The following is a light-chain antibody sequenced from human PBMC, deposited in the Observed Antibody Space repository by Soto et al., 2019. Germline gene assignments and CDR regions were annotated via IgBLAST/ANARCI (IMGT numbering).Light chain of an antibody. Sequence: EVVMTQSPATLSVSPGERATLSCRASQNVNANLAWYQQKPGQAPRLLIRGASTRATGIPARFSGSGFGTEFILTISSLQSEDFAVYYCQQYNTWLWTFGQGTKVEGK. CDR1: QNVNAN. V-gene: IGKV3-15*01. CDR2: GAS. J-gene: IGKJ1*01. CDR3: QQYNTWLWT.